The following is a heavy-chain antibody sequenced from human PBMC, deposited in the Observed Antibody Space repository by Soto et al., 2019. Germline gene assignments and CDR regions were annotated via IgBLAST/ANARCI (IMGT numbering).Heavy chain of an antibody. D-gene: IGHD3-3*01. V-gene: IGHV4-4*07. J-gene: IGHJ1*01. Sequence: SETLSLTCTVDGDSLSNNYWSWVRQPAGMGLEWIGRIYSSGGTKYNPYLKSRVAMSIDTSKNQFSLRLMSVTAADKAVYYCAREARDYVCDGYYYREWGQGTMVTASS. CDR1: GDSLSNNY. CDR2: IYSSGGT. CDR3: AREARDYVCDGYYYRE.